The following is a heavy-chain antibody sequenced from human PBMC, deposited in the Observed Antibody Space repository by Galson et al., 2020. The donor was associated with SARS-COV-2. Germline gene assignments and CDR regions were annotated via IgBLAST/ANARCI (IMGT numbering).Heavy chain of an antibody. CDR3: ARDHRDYYDSSGYPVY. CDR1: GFTFSSYW. Sequence: GGSLRLSCAASGFTFSSYWMSWVRQAPGKGLEWVANIKQDGSEKYYVDSVKGRFTISRDNAKNSLYLQMDSLRAEDTAVYYCARDHRDYYDSSGYPVYWGQGTLVTVSS. J-gene: IGHJ4*02. CDR2: IKQDGSEK. D-gene: IGHD3-22*01. V-gene: IGHV3-7*03.